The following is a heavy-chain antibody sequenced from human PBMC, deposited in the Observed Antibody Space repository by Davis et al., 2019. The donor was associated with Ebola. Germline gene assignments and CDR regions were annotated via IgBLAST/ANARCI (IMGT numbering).Heavy chain of an antibody. CDR1: GGSISSYY. J-gene: IGHJ3*02. D-gene: IGHD4-23*01. Sequence: PSETLSLTCTVSGGSISSYYWSWIRQPPGKGLEWIGYIYYSGSTNYNPSLKSRVTISVDTSKNQFSLKLSSVTAADTAVYYCAREGAYGGNSLDIWGQGTMVTVSS. CDR2: IYYSGST. V-gene: IGHV4-59*01. CDR3: AREGAYGGNSLDI.